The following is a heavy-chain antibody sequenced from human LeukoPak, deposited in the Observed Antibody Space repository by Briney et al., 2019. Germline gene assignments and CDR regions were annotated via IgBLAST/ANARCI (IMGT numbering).Heavy chain of an antibody. CDR3: ARVTAVAGI. CDR2: INHSGST. V-gene: IGHV4-34*01. Sequence: SKTLSLTCAVYGGSFSGYYWSWIRQPPGKGLEWIGEINHSGSTNYNPSLKSRVTISVDTSKNQFSLKLSSVTAADTAVYYCARVTAVAGIWGQGTLVTVSS. CDR1: GGSFSGYY. J-gene: IGHJ4*02. D-gene: IGHD6-19*01.